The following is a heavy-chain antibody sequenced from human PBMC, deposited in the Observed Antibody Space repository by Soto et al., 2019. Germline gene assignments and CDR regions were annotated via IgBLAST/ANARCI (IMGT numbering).Heavy chain of an antibody. V-gene: IGHV3-30-3*01. CDR3: ARGYYPDPHFDS. J-gene: IGHJ4*02. CDR2: ISYDGSNK. Sequence: GGSLRLSCAASGFTFSSYAMHWVRQAPGKGLEWVAVISYDGSNKYYADSVRGRFTISRDNSKNTLYLQKNSLRAEDTAVYYYARGYYPDPHFDSWGQGTLVTVSS. D-gene: IGHD1-26*01. CDR1: GFTFSSYA.